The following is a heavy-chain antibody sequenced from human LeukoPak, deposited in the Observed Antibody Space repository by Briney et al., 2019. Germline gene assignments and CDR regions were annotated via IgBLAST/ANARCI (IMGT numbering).Heavy chain of an antibody. V-gene: IGHV4-61*01. J-gene: IGHJ6*03. Sequence: SQTLSLTCTVSGGSISSGSYYWSWIRQPPGKGLEWIGYIYYSGSTNYNPSLKSRVTISVDTSKNQFSLKLSSVTAADTAVYYCARESEELRPYYYYYYMDVWGKGTTVTVSS. CDR1: GGSISSGSYY. CDR3: ARESEELRPYYYYYYMDV. D-gene: IGHD3-3*01. CDR2: IYYSGST.